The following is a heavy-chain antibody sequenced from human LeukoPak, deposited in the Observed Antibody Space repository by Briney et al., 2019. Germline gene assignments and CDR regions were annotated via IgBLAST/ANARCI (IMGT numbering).Heavy chain of an antibody. CDR2: ITSSSSYI. CDR1: GFTLHTYN. Sequence: GGSLRLSCAASGFTLHTYNMNWVRQAPGGGLEWVSSITSSSSYIYYADSVKGRFTISRDNDKNSLYLQMNSLRAEDTAVYYCARYGADYGDYYYYYMDVWGKGTTVTVSS. D-gene: IGHD4-17*01. J-gene: IGHJ6*03. CDR3: ARYGADYGDYYYYYMDV. V-gene: IGHV3-21*01.